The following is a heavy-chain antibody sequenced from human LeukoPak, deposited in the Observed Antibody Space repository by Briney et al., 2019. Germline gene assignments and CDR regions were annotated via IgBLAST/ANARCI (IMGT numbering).Heavy chain of an antibody. CDR3: ASIVVVPAARSRMDV. Sequence: GGSLRLSCVASGFTFSSYWMRWVRQAPGKGLVWVSRINTDGSSTSYADSVKGRLTISRDNAKNTLYLQMNSLRAEDTAVYYCASIVVVPAARSRMDVWGKGTTVTVSS. J-gene: IGHJ6*04. D-gene: IGHD2-2*01. CDR1: GFTFSSYW. V-gene: IGHV3-74*01. CDR2: INTDGSST.